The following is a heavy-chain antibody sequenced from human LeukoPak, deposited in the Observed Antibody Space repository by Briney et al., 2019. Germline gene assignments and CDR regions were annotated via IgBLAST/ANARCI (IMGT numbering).Heavy chain of an antibody. Sequence: GGSLRLSCAASAFTFSSYAMSWVRPPPGKGLEWVSAISGSGGRTYYADSVEGRFTISRDNSKNTLYLQRNSLRAEDTAVYYCAKVQYYYDSSGAAFDIWGQGTMVTVSS. CDR1: AFTFSSYA. CDR2: ISGSGGRT. D-gene: IGHD3-22*01. CDR3: AKVQYYYDSSGAAFDI. J-gene: IGHJ3*02. V-gene: IGHV3-23*01.